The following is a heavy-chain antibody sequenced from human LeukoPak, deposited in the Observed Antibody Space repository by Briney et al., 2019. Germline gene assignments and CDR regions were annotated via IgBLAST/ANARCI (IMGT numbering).Heavy chain of an antibody. J-gene: IGHJ4*02. D-gene: IGHD3-3*01. CDR1: GFTVSSNY. Sequence: AGGSLRLSCAASGFTVSSNYMSWVRQAPGKGLEWVSVIYSGGSTYYADSVKGRFTISRDNSKNTLYLQMNSLRAEDTAVYYCARVDDFWSGYLDHWGQGTLVTVSS. CDR2: IYSGGST. V-gene: IGHV3-53*01. CDR3: ARVDDFWSGYLDH.